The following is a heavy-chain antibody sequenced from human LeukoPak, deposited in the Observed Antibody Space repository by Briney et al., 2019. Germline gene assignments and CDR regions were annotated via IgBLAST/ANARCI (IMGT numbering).Heavy chain of an antibody. Sequence: GRSLRLSCAASGFTFSSYGMHWVRQAPGKGLEWVAFIRYDGSNKYYADSVKGRFTISRDNSKNTLYLQMNSLRAEDTAVYYCAKAYYDSSGYYNYWGQGTLVTVSS. D-gene: IGHD3-22*01. CDR1: GFTFSSYG. J-gene: IGHJ4*02. CDR3: AKAYYDSSGYYNY. CDR2: IRYDGSNK. V-gene: IGHV3-30*02.